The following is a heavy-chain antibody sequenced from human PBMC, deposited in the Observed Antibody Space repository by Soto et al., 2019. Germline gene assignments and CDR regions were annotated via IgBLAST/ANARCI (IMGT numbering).Heavy chain of an antibody. J-gene: IGHJ5*02. V-gene: IGHV4-31*03. Sequence: QVQLQDSGPGLVEPSQTLSLGCSVSGAPLRYRGYYWSSVRQPPGKALEWIGSVHHTGATYSHPSSESRVTMAVVRSKIEFSLKPTSVTAADTATSFCCREGHTMWEWLGPWGEGILGCVSS. CDR1: GAPLRYRGYY. D-gene: IGHD1-26*01. CDR2: VHHTGAT. CDR3: CREGHTMWEWLGP.